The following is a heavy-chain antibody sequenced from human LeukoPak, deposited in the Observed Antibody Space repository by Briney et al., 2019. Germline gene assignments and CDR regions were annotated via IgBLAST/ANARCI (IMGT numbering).Heavy chain of an antibody. CDR2: ISGSGGST. CDR3: AKVPIDIVVVVAAAYFDY. V-gene: IGHV3-23*01. J-gene: IGHJ4*02. D-gene: IGHD2-15*01. Sequence: GGSLRLSCAASGFTFSSYAMSWVRQAPGKGLEWVSAISGSGGSTYYADSVKGRFTISRDNSKNTLYLQMNSLRAEDTAVYCCAKVPIDIVVVVAAAYFDYWGQGTLVTVSS. CDR1: GFTFSSYA.